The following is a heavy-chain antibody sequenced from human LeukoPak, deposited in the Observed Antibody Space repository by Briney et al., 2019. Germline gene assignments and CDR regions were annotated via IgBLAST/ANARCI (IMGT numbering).Heavy chain of an antibody. V-gene: IGHV3-7*01. CDR2: IKEDGSEK. CDR3: ARQRHNYGYSFLDY. Sequence: GGSLRLSCAASGFTFSSYWMSWVRQAPGKGLEWVANIKEDGSEKNYVYSVKGRFTISRDNAKNSLYLQMNSLRAEDTAVYYCARQRHNYGYSFLDYWGQEPWSPSPQ. D-gene: IGHD5-18*01. CDR1: GFTFSSYW. J-gene: IGHJ4*01.